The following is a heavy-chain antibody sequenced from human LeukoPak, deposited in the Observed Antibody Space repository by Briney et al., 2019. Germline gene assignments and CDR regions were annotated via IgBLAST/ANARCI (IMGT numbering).Heavy chain of an antibody. CDR1: GGSISRSTSY. V-gene: IGHV4-39*01. Sequence: ETLSLTCTVSGGSISRSTSYWVWVRQSPGKGLEWIGNFYSSGSTYYNPSLKSRVTISVDTSKNQFSLNLTSVTAADTAVYYCARQFDYCGQGTLVTVSS. CDR3: ARQFDY. CDR2: FYSSGST. J-gene: IGHJ4*02.